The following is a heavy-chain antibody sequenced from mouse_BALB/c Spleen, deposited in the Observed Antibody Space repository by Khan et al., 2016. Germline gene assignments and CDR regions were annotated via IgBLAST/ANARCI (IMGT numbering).Heavy chain of an antibody. CDR2: INPSTGYT. J-gene: IGHJ2*01. D-gene: IGHD2-1*01. CDR1: GYTFTSYW. V-gene: IGHV1-7*01. Sequence: QVQLKESGAELAKPGASVKMSCKASGYTFTSYWMHWVKQRPGQGLEWIGYINPSTGYTEYNQKFKDKATLTADKSSSPAYMQLSSLTSEDSAVYYCARKGGNYPFAYWGQGTTLTVSS. CDR3: ARKGGNYPFAY.